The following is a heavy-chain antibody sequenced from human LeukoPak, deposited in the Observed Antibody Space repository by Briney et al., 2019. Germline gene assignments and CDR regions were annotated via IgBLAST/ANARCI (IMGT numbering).Heavy chain of an antibody. Sequence: ASVKVSCKASGYTFTSYYIHWVRQAPGQGLEWMGIISPSGGSTSYAQKFQGRVTMTRDTSTSTVYMELSSLRSEDTALYYCARGGSPRGRGIWQLVHLGADYFDYWGQGTLVTVSS. V-gene: IGHV1-46*01. CDR2: ISPSGGST. CDR3: ARGGSPRGRGIWQLVHLGADYFDY. D-gene: IGHD6-6*01. CDR1: GYTFTSYY. J-gene: IGHJ4*02.